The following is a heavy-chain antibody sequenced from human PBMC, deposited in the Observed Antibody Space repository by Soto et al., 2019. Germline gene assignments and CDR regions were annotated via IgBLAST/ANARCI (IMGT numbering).Heavy chain of an antibody. D-gene: IGHD3-10*01. J-gene: IGHJ5*02. CDR2: IYYSGST. V-gene: IGHV4-59*01. Sequence: SETLSLTCTVSGGSISSYYWSWIRQPPGKGLEWIGYIYYSGSTNYNPSLKSRVTISVDTSKNQFSLKLSSVTAADTAVYYCAREIVYYGSGSYYGGWFDPWGQGTLVTVSS. CDR3: AREIVYYGSGSYYGGWFDP. CDR1: GGSISSYY.